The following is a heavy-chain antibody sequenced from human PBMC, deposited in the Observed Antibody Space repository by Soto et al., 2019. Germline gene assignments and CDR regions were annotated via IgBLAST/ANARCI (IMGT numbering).Heavy chain of an antibody. CDR1: GFTFNNYA. CDR3: AKLGSSSWSPHYYFYY. D-gene: IGHD2-2*01. V-gene: IGHV3-23*01. Sequence: EVQLLESGGGLVQPGGSLRLSCAASGFTFNNYAMGWVRQAPGKGLEWVSALTDSGDDTYYIESVKGRFTIPRDNSKSTLYLQLNSLRAADTAIYYWAKLGSSSWSPHYYFYYWGQGTLVTGSS. J-gene: IGHJ4*02. CDR2: LTDSGDDT.